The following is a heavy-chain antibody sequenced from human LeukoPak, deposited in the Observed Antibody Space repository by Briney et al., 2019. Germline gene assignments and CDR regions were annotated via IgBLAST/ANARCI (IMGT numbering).Heavy chain of an antibody. CDR1: GFTFSSYG. J-gene: IGHJ4*02. CDR3: ARDGPYDFWSGYYDY. D-gene: IGHD3-3*01. Sequence: GGSLRLSCAASGFTFSSYGMHWVRQAPGKGLEWVAVMWYDGSNKYYADSVKGRFTISRDNSKNTLYLQMNSLRAEDTAVYYCARDGPYDFWSGYYDYWGQGTLVTVSS. CDR2: MWYDGSNK. V-gene: IGHV3-33*01.